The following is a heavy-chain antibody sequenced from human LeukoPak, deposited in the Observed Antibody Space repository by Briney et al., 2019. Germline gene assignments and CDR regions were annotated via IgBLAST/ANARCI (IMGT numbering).Heavy chain of an antibody. D-gene: IGHD4-17*01. CDR2: ILPSSGGP. V-gene: IGHV1-2*02. CDR1: GYTFTGYY. J-gene: IGHJ4*02. CDR3: AREGEDYGDYDY. Sequence: ASVKVSCKASGYTFTGYYMHWVRQAPGQGLEWMGWILPSSGGPYYAQKFQGRITMTRDTSISTAYMELTRLRSDDTAVYHCAREGEDYGDYDYWGQGTLVTVSS.